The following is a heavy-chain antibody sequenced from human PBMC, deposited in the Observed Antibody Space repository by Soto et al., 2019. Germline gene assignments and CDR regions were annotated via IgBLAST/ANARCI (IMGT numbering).Heavy chain of an antibody. CDR3: ARAPHYGAEFDY. CDR2: IRQDGNEI. CDR1: GFLFINYY. V-gene: IGHV3-7*03. J-gene: IGHJ4*02. Sequence: WGSPRLSCAASGFLFINYYMTWVRPAPGKGLEWVANIRQDGNEIYYVDSVKGRFTISRDNTKDSVFLQMNSLTAEDSAVYYCARAPHYGAEFDYWGQGTVVTVSS. D-gene: IGHD3-10*01.